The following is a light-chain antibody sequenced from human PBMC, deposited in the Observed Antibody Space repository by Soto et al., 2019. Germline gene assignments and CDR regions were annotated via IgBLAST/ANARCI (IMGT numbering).Light chain of an antibody. J-gene: IGKJ1*01. Sequence: DIQMTQSPSTLYGSVGDRVTITCRASQTISSWLAWYQQKPGKAPKLLIYKASTLKSGVPSRFCGSGAGTEYTRTIGSLQLDDLGSCDCQHDNSDSGEFGQGPK. CDR1: QTISSW. CDR3: QHDNSDSGE. V-gene: IGKV1-5*03. CDR2: KAS.